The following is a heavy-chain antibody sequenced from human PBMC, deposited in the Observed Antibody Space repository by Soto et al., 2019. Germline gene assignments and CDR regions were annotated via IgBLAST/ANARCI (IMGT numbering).Heavy chain of an antibody. CDR1: GFAFSSYG. V-gene: IGHV3-33*01. CDR2: IWYGGSNK. J-gene: IGHJ4*02. CDR3: ASTTSFDY. D-gene: IGHD4-17*01. Sequence: QVQLVESGGGVVQPGRSLRLSCAASGFAFSSYGMHWVRQAPGKGLEWVAFIWYGGSNKYYADSVKGRFTISRDNSKNTLYLQMNSLRAEDTAVYYCASTTSFDYWGQGTLVTVSS.